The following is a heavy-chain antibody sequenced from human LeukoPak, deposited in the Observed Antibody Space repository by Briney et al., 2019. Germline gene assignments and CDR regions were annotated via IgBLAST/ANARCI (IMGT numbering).Heavy chain of an antibody. CDR2: IYTSGST. CDR3: ARGLWFGDENPPYFDY. D-gene: IGHD3-10*01. V-gene: IGHV4-61*02. CDR1: GGSISSSNYY. Sequence: SQTLSLTCTVSGGSISSSNYYWSWIRQPAGKGLEWIGRIYTSGSTNYNPSLKSRVTISVDTSKNQFSLKLSSVTAADTAVYYCARGLWFGDENPPYFDYWGQGTLVTVSS. J-gene: IGHJ4*02.